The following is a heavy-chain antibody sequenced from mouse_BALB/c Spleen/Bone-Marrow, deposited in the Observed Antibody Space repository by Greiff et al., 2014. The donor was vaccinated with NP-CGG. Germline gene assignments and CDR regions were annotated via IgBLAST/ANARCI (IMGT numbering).Heavy chain of an antibody. CDR1: GYTFTSYY. J-gene: IGHJ1*01. D-gene: IGHD1-1*02. CDR2: IYPGNVNT. V-gene: IGHV1S56*01. CDR3: AREVGRGGYFDV. Sequence: QVQLQQSGPELVKPGASVRISCKASGYTFTSYYIHWVKQRPGQGLEWIGWIYPGNVNTKYNEKFRDKATLTADKSSSTAYMQLNSLTSEDSAVYFCAREVGRGGYFDVWGAWTTVTVSS.